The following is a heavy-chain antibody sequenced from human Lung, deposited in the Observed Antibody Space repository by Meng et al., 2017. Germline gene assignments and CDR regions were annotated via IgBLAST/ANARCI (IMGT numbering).Heavy chain of an antibody. V-gene: IGHV4-4*02. CDR2: IYHSGIT. Sequence: QESGPSLVKPSGPLSLPSPVFGGSISSRNWWSWVRQSPGKGPEWIGEIYHSGITNYNPYLESRVTISLDKSQNHFSLKVKSVTAADTAVYYCVRGGQDQAYYDFWSGPFDPWGQGTLVTVSS. D-gene: IGHD3-3*01. CDR3: VRGGQDQAYYDFWSGPFDP. J-gene: IGHJ5*02. CDR1: GGSISSRNW.